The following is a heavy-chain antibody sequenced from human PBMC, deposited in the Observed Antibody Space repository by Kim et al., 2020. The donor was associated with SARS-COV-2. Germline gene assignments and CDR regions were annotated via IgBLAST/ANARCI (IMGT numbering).Heavy chain of an antibody. CDR3: ARGRDPPPLLCFDP. CDR2: IYHSGST. D-gene: IGHD2-21*01. Sequence: SETLSLTCAVSGGSISSGGYSWSWIRQPPGKGLEWIGYIYHSGSTYYNPSLKSRVTISVDRSKNQFSLKLSSVTAADTAVYYCARGRDPPPLLCFDPWGQGTLVTVSS. J-gene: IGHJ5*02. CDR1: GGSISSGGYS. V-gene: IGHV4-30-2*01.